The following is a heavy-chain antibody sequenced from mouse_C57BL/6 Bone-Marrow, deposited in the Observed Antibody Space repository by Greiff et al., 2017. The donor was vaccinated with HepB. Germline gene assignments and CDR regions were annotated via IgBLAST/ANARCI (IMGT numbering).Heavy chain of an antibody. CDR2: ISSGGSYT. CDR1: GFTFSSYG. J-gene: IGHJ3*01. Sequence: EVHLVESGGDLVKPGGSLKLSCAASGFTFSSYGMSWVRQTPDKRLEWVATISSGGSYTYYPDSVKGRFTIYRDNAKNTLYLQMSSLKSEDTAMYYCARHGRGFFAYWGQGTLVTVSA. CDR3: ARHGRGFFAY. V-gene: IGHV5-6*01.